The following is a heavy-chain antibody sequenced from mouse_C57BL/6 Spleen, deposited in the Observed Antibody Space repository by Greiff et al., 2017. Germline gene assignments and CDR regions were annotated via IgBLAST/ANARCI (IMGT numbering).Heavy chain of an antibody. Sequence: EVQGVESGGGLVKPGGSLKLSCAASGFTFSDYGMHWVRQAPEKGLEWVAYISSGSSTIYYADTVKGRFTISRDNAKNTLFLQMTSLMSEDTAMYYCAVDSNYRDYYAMDYWGQGTSVTVSS. CDR2: ISSGSSTI. CDR3: AVDSNYRDYYAMDY. J-gene: IGHJ4*01. D-gene: IGHD2-5*01. CDR1: GFTFSDYG. V-gene: IGHV5-17*01.